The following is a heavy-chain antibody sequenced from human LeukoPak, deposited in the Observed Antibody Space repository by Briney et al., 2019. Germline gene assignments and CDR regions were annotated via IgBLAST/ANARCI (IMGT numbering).Heavy chain of an antibody. V-gene: IGHV3-23*01. D-gene: IGHD5-18*01. CDR3: ARARGYSYGYGD. J-gene: IGHJ4*02. Sequence: PGGSLRLSCAASGFTFNSYAMTWVRQAPGKGLEWVSAISSSGGTTYYADSVKGRFTISRDNSKNTLYLQMNSLRAEDTAVYYCARARGYSYGYGDWGQGTLVTVSS. CDR2: ISSSGGTT. CDR1: GFTFNSYA.